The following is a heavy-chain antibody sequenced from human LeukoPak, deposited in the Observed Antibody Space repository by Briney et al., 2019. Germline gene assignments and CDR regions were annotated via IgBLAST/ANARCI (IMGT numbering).Heavy chain of an antibody. CDR3: AKGGGYEAQYYYYYLDV. CDR2: IKSKTDGGTT. Sequence: GGTLRLSCAASGFIFSSYGMSWVRQAPGKGLEWVGRIKSKTDGGTTDYAAPVKGRFTISRDNSKNTLYLQMKSLRAEDTAVYYCAKGGGYEAQYYYYYLDVWGKGTTVTISS. CDR1: GFIFSSYG. J-gene: IGHJ6*03. V-gene: IGHV3-15*01. D-gene: IGHD5-12*01.